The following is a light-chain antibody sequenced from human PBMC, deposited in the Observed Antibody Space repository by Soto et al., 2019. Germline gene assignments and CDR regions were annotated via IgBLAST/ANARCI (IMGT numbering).Light chain of an antibody. Sequence: IVMTQSPAPLSVSPGESATLSGRASQSVSSNLSWYQQRPGQAPRLLIYSASTRATGIPARFSGSGSWTEYTLTISSLQSEDFAVYYCQQRNIWPPVTFGHGTRLEIK. V-gene: IGKV3-15*01. CDR1: QSVSSN. CDR3: QQRNIWPPVT. J-gene: IGKJ5*01. CDR2: SAS.